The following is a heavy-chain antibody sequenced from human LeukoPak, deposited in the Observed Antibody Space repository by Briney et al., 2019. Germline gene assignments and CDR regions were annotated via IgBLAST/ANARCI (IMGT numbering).Heavy chain of an antibody. V-gene: IGHV1-18*01. Sequence: ASVKVSCKASGYTFTSYGISWVRQAPGQGLEWMGLIRAYNGNTNYAKKVQGRVTMTTDTSTSTAYKKLRSLRSDDTAVYYCARFFVATDMVIGYWGQGTLVTVSS. CDR2: IRAYNGNT. J-gene: IGHJ4*02. CDR3: ARFFVATDMVIGY. D-gene: IGHD5-18*01. CDR1: GYTFTSYG.